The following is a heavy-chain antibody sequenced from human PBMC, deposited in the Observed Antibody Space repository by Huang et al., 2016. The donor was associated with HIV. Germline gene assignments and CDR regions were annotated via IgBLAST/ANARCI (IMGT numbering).Heavy chain of an antibody. J-gene: IGHJ4*02. CDR3: ARDRDFYDSSGYWGFNYFDY. Sequence: QVQLVQSGAEVKKPGASVKVSCKASGYAFTSYYMHWVRQAPGTGRGWMGIINPRDGSTSYAQKFQGRVTTTRDTSTNTVFMELSSLRSEDTAVYYCARDRDFYDSSGYWGFNYFDYWGQGTLVTVSS. CDR2: INPRDGST. D-gene: IGHD3-22*01. CDR1: GYAFTSYY. V-gene: IGHV1-46*01.